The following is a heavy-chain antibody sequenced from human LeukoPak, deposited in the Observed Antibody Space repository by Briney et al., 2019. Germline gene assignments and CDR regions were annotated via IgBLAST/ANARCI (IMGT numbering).Heavy chain of an antibody. J-gene: IGHJ4*02. Sequence: PSETLSLTCTVSGGSIRGYYWSWIRQPPGKGLEWIGYVYYSGSTNYSPSLKSRVTMSVDTSKNQFSLKLTSVTAADTALYYCAIRFGRLEAGGTPFDSWGQGTLVTVSS. V-gene: IGHV4-59*12. CDR3: AIRFGRLEAGGTPFDS. D-gene: IGHD6-13*01. CDR1: GGSIRGYY. CDR2: VYYSGST.